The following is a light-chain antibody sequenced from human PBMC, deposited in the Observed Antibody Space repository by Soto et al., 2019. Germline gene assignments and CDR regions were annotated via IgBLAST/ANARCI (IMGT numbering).Light chain of an antibody. CDR3: QQYYDWPLT. CDR1: QSVSIY. V-gene: IGKV3-15*01. J-gene: IGKJ3*01. CDR2: GAS. Sequence: EIVMTQSPATLSVSPGERATLSCRATQSVSIYLAWYQQKPGQSPRLLIYGASTRATGIPARFSGSGSGTDFTLTISSLQSEDSAVYYCQQYYDWPLTFGPRTKVDIK.